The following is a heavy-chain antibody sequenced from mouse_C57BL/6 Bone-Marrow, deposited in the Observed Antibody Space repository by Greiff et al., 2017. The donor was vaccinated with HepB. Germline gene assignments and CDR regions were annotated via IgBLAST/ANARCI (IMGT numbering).Heavy chain of an antibody. J-gene: IGHJ2*01. Sequence: EVKLVESEAGLVQPGRSMKLSCTASGFTFSDYYMAWVRQVPEKGLEWVANINYDGSSTYYLDSLKSRFIISRDNAKNILYLQMSSLKSEDTATYYCAREDTTVVLDYWGQGTTLTVSS. CDR2: INYDGSST. CDR3: AREDTTVVLDY. D-gene: IGHD1-1*01. CDR1: GFTFSDYY. V-gene: IGHV5-16*01.